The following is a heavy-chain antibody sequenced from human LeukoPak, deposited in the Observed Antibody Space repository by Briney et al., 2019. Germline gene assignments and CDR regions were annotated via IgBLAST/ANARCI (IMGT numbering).Heavy chain of an antibody. V-gene: IGHV1-2*02. Sequence: GASVKVSCKASGYTFTGYYMHWVRQAPGQGLEWMGWINPNSGGTNYAQKFQGRVTMTRDTSISTAYMEPSRLRSDDTAVYYCARAGAWSKSSSTGRRGYYYYYYMDVWGKGTTVTISS. CDR2: INPNSGGT. CDR3: ARAGAWSKSSSTGRRGYYYYYYMDV. CDR1: GYTFTGYY. D-gene: IGHD6-13*01. J-gene: IGHJ6*03.